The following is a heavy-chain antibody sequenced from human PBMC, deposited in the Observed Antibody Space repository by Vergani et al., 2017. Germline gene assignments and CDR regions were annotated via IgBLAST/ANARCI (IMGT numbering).Heavy chain of an antibody. D-gene: IGHD3-16*01. V-gene: IGHV1-69*01. Sequence: QVQLVQSGAEVKKPGSSVKVSCKASGGTFSSYAISWVRQAPGQGLEWMGGIIPIFGTANYAQKFQGRVTITADESTSTAYMELSSLRSEDTAVYYCATKMGDDSGPYYYYYYMDVWGKGTTVTVSS. J-gene: IGHJ6*03. CDR2: IIPIFGTA. CDR1: GGTFSSYA. CDR3: ATKMGDDSGPYYYYYYMDV.